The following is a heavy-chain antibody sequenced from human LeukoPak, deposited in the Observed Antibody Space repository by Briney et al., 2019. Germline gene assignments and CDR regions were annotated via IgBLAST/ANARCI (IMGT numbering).Heavy chain of an antibody. CDR3: ARDQTRDYYDSSGYWLGDY. J-gene: IGHJ4*02. CDR1: GFTFSSYA. CDR2: ISYDGSNE. V-gene: IGHV3-30*04. Sequence: WRSLRLSCAASGFTFSSYAMHWVRQAPGKGLEWVAVISYDGSNEYYADSVKGRFTISRDNSKNTLYLQMNSLRAEDTAVYYCARDQTRDYYDSSGYWLGDYWGQGTLVTVSS. D-gene: IGHD3-22*01.